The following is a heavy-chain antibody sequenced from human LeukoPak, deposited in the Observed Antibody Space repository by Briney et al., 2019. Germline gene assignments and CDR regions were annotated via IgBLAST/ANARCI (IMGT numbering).Heavy chain of an antibody. J-gene: IGHJ4*02. V-gene: IGHV4-39*01. CDR3: ARGMSSASFDY. D-gene: IGHD1-14*01. Sequence: PSETLSLTCTVSGGSISSYYWGWIRQPPGKGLEWIGSIYYSGSTYYNPSLKSRVTISVDTSKNQFSLKLSSVTAADTAVYYCARGMSSASFDYWGQGTLVTVSS. CDR1: GGSISSYY. CDR2: IYYSGST.